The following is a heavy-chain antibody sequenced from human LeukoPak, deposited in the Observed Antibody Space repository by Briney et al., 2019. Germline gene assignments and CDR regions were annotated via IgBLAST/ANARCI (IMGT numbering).Heavy chain of an antibody. CDR1: GFTFSNAW. J-gene: IGHJ4*02. Sequence: GGSLRLSCAASGFTFSNAWMSWVRQAPGKGLEWVGRIKSKTDGGTTDYAAPVKGRFTISRDDSKNTLYLQMNSLKTEDTAVYYCTTGVYYDFWSGPPSPLDYWGQGTLVTVSS. CDR2: IKSKTDGGTT. CDR3: TTGVYYDFWSGPPSPLDY. V-gene: IGHV3-15*01. D-gene: IGHD3-3*01.